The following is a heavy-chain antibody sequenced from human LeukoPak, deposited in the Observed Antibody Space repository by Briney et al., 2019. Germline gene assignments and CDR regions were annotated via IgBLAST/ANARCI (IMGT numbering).Heavy chain of an antibody. V-gene: IGHV4-4*07. J-gene: IGHJ4*02. Sequence: SETLCLTCTVSGGSISSYYWSRIRQPAGKGLEWIGRIYTSGSTNYNPSLKSRVTMSADTSKNQFSLKLSSVTAADTAVYYCARGNIAVADTFDSWGQGTLVTVSS. CDR3: ARGNIAVADTFDS. D-gene: IGHD6-19*01. CDR1: GGSISSYY. CDR2: IYTSGST.